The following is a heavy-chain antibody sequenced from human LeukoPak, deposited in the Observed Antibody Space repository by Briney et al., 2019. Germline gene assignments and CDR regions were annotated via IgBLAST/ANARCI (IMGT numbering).Heavy chain of an antibody. V-gene: IGHV1-2*02. CDR3: ARDPGKDVVPAATNYYYYYMDV. Sequence: ASVKVSCKASGYTFTGYYMHWVRQAPGQGLEWMGWINPNSGGTNYAQKFQGRVTMTRDTSISTAYMELSRLRSGDTAVYYCARDPGKDVVPAATNYYYYYMDVWGKGTTVTVSS. J-gene: IGHJ6*03. CDR2: INPNSGGT. D-gene: IGHD2-2*01. CDR1: GYTFTGYY.